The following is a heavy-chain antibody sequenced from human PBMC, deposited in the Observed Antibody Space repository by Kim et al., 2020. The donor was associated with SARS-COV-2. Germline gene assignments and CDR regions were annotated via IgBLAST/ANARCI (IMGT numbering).Heavy chain of an antibody. V-gene: IGHV3-21*01. D-gene: IGHD1-26*01. CDR3: ARDALYSGSLNVMDV. Sequence: DSVKGRFTSSRANAKTSLYLQMTGLRAEDTAVYYCARDALYSGSLNVMDVWGQGTTVTVSS. J-gene: IGHJ6*02.